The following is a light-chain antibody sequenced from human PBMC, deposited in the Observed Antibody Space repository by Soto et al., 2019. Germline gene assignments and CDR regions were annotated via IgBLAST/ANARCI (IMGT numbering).Light chain of an antibody. Sequence: EIVLTQSPATLSLSPGERATLSCRASQSISSSLAWYQQKPGQAPRLLIYGASTRATGIPARFSGSGSGTEFTLTISSLQSEDFAVYYCQQYNNWPPELTFGGGTKVDIK. CDR2: GAS. CDR3: QQYNNWPPELT. CDR1: QSISSS. V-gene: IGKV3-15*01. J-gene: IGKJ4*01.